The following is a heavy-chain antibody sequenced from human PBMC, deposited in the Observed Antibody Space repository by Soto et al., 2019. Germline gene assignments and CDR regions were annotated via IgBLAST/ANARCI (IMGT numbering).Heavy chain of an antibody. Sequence: RLSCAASGFTFSDYYMSWIRQAPGKGLEWISYISSNNYYTNYADSVKGRFTISRDAAKNSLYLQMNSLTAEDTAVYYCARDCTTTSCWGSYYGMDVWGQGTTVTVSS. CDR3: ARDCTTTSCWGSYYGMDV. V-gene: IGHV3-11*06. J-gene: IGHJ6*02. CDR2: ISSNNYYT. CDR1: GFTFSDYY. D-gene: IGHD2-2*01.